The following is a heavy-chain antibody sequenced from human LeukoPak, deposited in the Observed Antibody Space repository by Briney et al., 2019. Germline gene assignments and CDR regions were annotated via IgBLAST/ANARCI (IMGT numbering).Heavy chain of an antibody. V-gene: IGHV1-18*01. J-gene: IGHJ4*02. CDR2: ISAYNGNT. CDR3: ARVPRPSYSSSRYQPFDY. CDR1: GYTFSSYG. Sequence: ASVKVSCTAAGYTFSSYGISWVRQAPGQGLGWMGWISAYNGNTNYAQKLQGRVTMTTDTSTRTAYTELRSLRSDDSAVYLWARVPRPSYSSSRYQPFDYWGQGTLVTVSS. D-gene: IGHD6-13*01.